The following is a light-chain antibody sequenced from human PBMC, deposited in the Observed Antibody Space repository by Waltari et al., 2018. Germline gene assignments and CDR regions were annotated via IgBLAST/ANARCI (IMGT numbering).Light chain of an antibody. J-gene: IGLJ1*01. CDR2: GDS. CDR3: LVWDTSSEQFV. V-gene: IGLV3-21*02. Sequence: SYVLTQPPSVSVAPGQTARIPCGGSNIGRYTVHWYQQGPGQAPLLVVYGDSDRPSGFPGGFSGSNSGSVATLTISRVEAGDEAEYYCLVWDTSSEQFVFGAGTKVTVL. CDR1: NIGRYT.